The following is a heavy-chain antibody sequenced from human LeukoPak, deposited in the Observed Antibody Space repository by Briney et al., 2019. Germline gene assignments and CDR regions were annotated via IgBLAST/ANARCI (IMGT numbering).Heavy chain of an antibody. D-gene: IGHD3-22*01. V-gene: IGHV3-15*01. CDR1: GFTFTNAW. Sequence: GGSLRLSCAASGFTFTNAWMSWVRQAPGKGLEWVGRIKSKTDGGTTDYAAPVKGRFTISRDDSKNTLYLQMNSLKTEDTAVYYCTTIYSYYYDSSGYYSYFDYWGQGTLVTVSS. CDR2: IKSKTDGGTT. CDR3: TTIYSYYYDSSGYYSYFDY. J-gene: IGHJ4*02.